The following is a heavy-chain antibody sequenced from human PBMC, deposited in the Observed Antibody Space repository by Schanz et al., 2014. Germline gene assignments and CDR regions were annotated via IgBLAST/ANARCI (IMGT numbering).Heavy chain of an antibody. D-gene: IGHD1-26*01. J-gene: IGHJ4*02. CDR2: GYYRGGS. Sequence: QVQLQESGPGLVKPSETLSLTCTVSGDSISTSYYWGWIRQPPGKGLEWIGGGYYRGGSYYNPSLKTRVTLSVNTSKNQFSRRLSSVTAADTAVYYCARPNSASYRIYYFDYGGQGTLVTVSS. CDR3: ARPNSASYRIYYFDY. CDR1: GDSISTSYY. V-gene: IGHV4-39*01.